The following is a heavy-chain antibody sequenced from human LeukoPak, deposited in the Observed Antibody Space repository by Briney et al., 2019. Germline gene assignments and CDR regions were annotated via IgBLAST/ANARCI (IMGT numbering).Heavy chain of an antibody. CDR1: GYTFTGYY. V-gene: IGHV1-2*02. J-gene: IGHJ5*02. Sequence: ASVKVSCRASGYTFTGYYMHWVRQAPGQGLEWMGWINPNSGGTNYAQKFQGRVTMTRDTSISTAYMELSRLRSDDTAVYYCARGSMVRGVGWFDPWGQGTLVTVSS. D-gene: IGHD3-10*01. CDR3: ARGSMVRGVGWFDP. CDR2: INPNSGGT.